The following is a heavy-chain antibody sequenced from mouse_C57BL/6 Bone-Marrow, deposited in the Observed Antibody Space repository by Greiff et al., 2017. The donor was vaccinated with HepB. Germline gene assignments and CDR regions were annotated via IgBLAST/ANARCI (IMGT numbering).Heavy chain of an antibody. J-gene: IGHJ3*01. V-gene: IGHV5-9-1*02. CDR2: ISSGGDYI. D-gene: IGHD2-4*01. CDR3: TRDYDYSAWFAY. CDR1: GFTFSSYA. Sequence: EVKLQESGEGLVKPGGSLKLSCAASGFTFSSYAMSWVRQTPEKRLEWVAYISSGGDYIYYADTVKGRFTISRDNARNTLYLQMSSLKSEDTAMYYCTRDYDYSAWFAYWGQGTLVTVSA.